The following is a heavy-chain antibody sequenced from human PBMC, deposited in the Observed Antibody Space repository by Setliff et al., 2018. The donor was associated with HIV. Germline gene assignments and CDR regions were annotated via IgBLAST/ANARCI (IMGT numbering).Heavy chain of an antibody. CDR2: IHHSVTT. Sequence: PSETLSLTCIVSGASISYSTWSWIRQPPGKGLQWIGFIHHSVTTSYNPSLKSRVTISLDTSKNQLSLKLTSVTAADKAVYYCARGGTSSNWFDPWGQGTLVTVSS. D-gene: IGHD2-2*01. J-gene: IGHJ5*02. V-gene: IGHV4-59*01. CDR1: GASISYST. CDR3: ARGGTSSNWFDP.